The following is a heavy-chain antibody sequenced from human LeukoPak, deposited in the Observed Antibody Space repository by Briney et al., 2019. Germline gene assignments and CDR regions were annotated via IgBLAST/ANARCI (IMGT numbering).Heavy chain of an antibody. D-gene: IGHD3-22*01. V-gene: IGHV4-59*01. CDR1: GGSISSYY. Sequence: PSETLSLTCTVSGGSISSYYWSWIRQPPGKGLEWTGYIYYSGSTNYNPSLKSRVTISVDTSKNQFSLKLSSVTAADTAVYYCARGLTTYYDRSGDDYWGQGTLVTVSS. J-gene: IGHJ4*02. CDR3: ARGLTTYYDRSGDDY. CDR2: IYYSGST.